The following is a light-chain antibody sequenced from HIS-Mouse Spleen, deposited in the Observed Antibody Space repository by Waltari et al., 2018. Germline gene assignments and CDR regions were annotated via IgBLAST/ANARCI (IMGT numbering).Light chain of an antibody. Sequence: SYELTQPPSVSVSPGQTARITCSGDALPKHYAYWYQQKPGQAPGVVIYKDSEWPSGIPGRFSGSSSGTTVTLDISGVEAEDEADYYGQSADSSGTYHVVFGGGTKLTVL. V-gene: IGLV3-25*03. CDR1: ALPKHY. CDR2: KDS. J-gene: IGLJ2*01. CDR3: QSADSSGTYHVV.